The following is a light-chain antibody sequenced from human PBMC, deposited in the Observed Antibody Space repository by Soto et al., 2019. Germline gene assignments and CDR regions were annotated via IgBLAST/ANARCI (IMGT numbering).Light chain of an antibody. J-gene: IGLJ1*01. CDR3: SSYTSSSTYV. Sequence: QPAWHQPAAMSGSSGRSPTFPCKGTRSDVGGDQNVSWYEQHAGNAAKLMIYEVSNRPSGVSNRFSGSKSGNTASLTISGLQAEDEADYYCSSYTSSSTYVFGTGTKVTVL. CDR2: EVS. V-gene: IGLV2-14*01. CDR1: RSDVGGDQN.